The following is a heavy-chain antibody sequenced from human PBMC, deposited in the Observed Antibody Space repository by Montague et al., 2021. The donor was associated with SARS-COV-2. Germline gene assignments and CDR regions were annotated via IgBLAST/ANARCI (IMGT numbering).Heavy chain of an antibody. CDR2: ISSSSSYI. CDR3: ARDLDGSGSVYYYYGMDV. J-gene: IGHJ6*02. D-gene: IGHD3-10*01. Sequence: SLRLSCAASGFTFSSYSMDWVRQAPGKGLEWVSSISSSSSYIYYADSVKGRFTISRDNAKNSLYLQMNSLRAEDTAVYYCARDLDGSGSVYYYYGMDVWGQGTTVTVSS. CDR1: GFTFSSYS. V-gene: IGHV3-21*01.